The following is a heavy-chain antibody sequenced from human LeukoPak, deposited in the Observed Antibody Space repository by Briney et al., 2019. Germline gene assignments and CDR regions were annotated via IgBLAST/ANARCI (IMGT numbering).Heavy chain of an antibody. Sequence: PSETLSLTCTVSGGSISSYYWSWIRQPAGKGLEWIGRIYTSGSTNYNPSLKSRVTMSVDTSKNQFSLKLSSVTAADTAVYYCAGTPPNWGKQSIYFDYWGLGTLVTVSS. V-gene: IGHV4-4*07. D-gene: IGHD7-27*01. CDR3: AGTPPNWGKQSIYFDY. CDR1: GGSISSYY. J-gene: IGHJ4*02. CDR2: IYTSGST.